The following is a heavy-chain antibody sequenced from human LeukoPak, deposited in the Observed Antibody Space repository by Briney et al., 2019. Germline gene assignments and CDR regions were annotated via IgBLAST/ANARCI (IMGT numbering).Heavy chain of an antibody. CDR1: GFTFSSYA. V-gene: IGHV3-23*01. J-gene: IGHJ4*02. Sequence: GGSLRLSCAASGFTFSSYAMSWVRQAPGKGLEWVSAISGSGGSTYYADSVKGRFTISRDNSKNTLYLQMNSLRAGDTAVYYCAKGVYIVVVPAAFYYWGQGTLVTVSS. D-gene: IGHD2-2*01. CDR3: AKGVYIVVVPAAFYY. CDR2: ISGSGGST.